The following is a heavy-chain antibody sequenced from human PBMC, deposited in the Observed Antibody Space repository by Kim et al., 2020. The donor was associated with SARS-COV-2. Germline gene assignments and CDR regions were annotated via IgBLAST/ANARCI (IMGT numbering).Heavy chain of an antibody. CDR1: GGSISSSSYY. Sequence: SETLSLTCTVSGGSISSSSYYWCWIRQPPGKVLEWIGSFYYSGSTYYNLSLKIRVTISVDTSKNQFSLKLSTVTAADTAVYYCARLKGTSITIFGVVIMGYYFDYWGQGTLVTVSS. V-gene: IGHV4-39*01. CDR3: ARLKGTSITIFGVVIMGYYFDY. CDR2: FYYSGST. J-gene: IGHJ4*02. D-gene: IGHD3-3*01.